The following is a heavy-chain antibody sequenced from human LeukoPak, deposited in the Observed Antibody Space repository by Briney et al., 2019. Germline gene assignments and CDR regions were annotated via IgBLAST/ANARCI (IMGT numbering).Heavy chain of an antibody. V-gene: IGHV3-74*03. D-gene: IGHD3-22*01. Sequence: GGSLRLSCGASGFTFSRNWLHWVRQAPGRGLVWVSFINTDGTTTKYADSVKGRFTISRDNSKNTLYLQMNSLRADDTAVYYCARGLAYYYDSSAYFLDYWGQGTLVTVSS. CDR1: GFTFSRNW. J-gene: IGHJ4*02. CDR2: INTDGTTT. CDR3: ARGLAYYYDSSAYFLDY.